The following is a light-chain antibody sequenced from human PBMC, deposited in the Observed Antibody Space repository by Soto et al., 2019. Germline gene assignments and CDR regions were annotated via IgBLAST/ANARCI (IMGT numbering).Light chain of an antibody. CDR1: QSVSSY. CDR3: QQRSNWPRLT. CDR2: DAS. Sequence: EIVLTQSPATLSLSPGERATLSCRASQSVSSYLAWYQQKPGQAPRLLIYDASNRATGIPARFSGSGSGTDFTLTISCLEPEDFAVYYCQQRSNWPRLTFGGGTKVDIK. V-gene: IGKV3-11*01. J-gene: IGKJ4*01.